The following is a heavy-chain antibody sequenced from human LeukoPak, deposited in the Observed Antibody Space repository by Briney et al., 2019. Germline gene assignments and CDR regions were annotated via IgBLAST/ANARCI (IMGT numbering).Heavy chain of an antibody. CDR1: GFTFSSYA. CDR3: AKDGGSVVPADTFDY. CDR2: ISGSGGST. J-gene: IGHJ4*02. D-gene: IGHD2-2*01. Sequence: GGSPRLSCAASGFTFSSYAMSWVRQAPGKGLEWVSAISGSGGSTYYADSVKGRFTISRDNSKNTLYLQMNSLRAEDTAVYYCAKDGGSVVPADTFDYWGQGTLVTVSS. V-gene: IGHV3-23*01.